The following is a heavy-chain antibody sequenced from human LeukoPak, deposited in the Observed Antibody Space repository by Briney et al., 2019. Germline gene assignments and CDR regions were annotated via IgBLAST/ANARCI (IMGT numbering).Heavy chain of an antibody. CDR1: GGSVSSYY. Sequence: SETLSLTYTVSGGSVSSYYWIWIRQPAGKGLEWIGRIYASGSTNYHLSLTIRVNMSVDTSKHQFSLKLSSVTAAVTAVYYCASDTSTTYYDFWSGYQAVGFGYWGQGTLVTVSS. CDR3: ASDTSTTYYDFWSGYQAVGFGY. V-gene: IGHV4-4*07. CDR2: IYASGST. J-gene: IGHJ4*02. D-gene: IGHD3-3*01.